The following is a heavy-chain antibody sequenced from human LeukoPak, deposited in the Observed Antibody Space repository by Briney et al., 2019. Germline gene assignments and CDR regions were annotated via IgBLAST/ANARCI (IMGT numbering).Heavy chain of an antibody. V-gene: IGHV3-23*01. CDR2: ISGSGGST. Sequence: PGGSLRLSCAASGFTVSSNYMSWVRQAPGKGLEWVSAISGSGGSTHYADSVKGRFTISRDNSKNTLYLQMNSLRAEDTAVYFCAKGSSGWYSKNLESYFDYWGQGTLVTVSS. CDR3: AKGSSGWYSKNLESYFDY. CDR1: GFTVSSNY. J-gene: IGHJ4*02. D-gene: IGHD6-19*01.